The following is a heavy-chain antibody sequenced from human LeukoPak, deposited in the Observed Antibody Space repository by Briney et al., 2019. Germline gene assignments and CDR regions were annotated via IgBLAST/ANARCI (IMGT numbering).Heavy chain of an antibody. Sequence: GGSLRLSCAASGFTVSSNYMSWVRQAPGKGLEWVSAISGSASSTYYADSVKGRFTISRDNSKNTLYLQMNSLRAEDTALYYCAKEGYTGYDAFDVWGQGTMVTVSS. CDR2: ISGSASST. J-gene: IGHJ3*01. D-gene: IGHD5-12*01. V-gene: IGHV3-23*01. CDR1: GFTVSSNY. CDR3: AKEGYTGYDAFDV.